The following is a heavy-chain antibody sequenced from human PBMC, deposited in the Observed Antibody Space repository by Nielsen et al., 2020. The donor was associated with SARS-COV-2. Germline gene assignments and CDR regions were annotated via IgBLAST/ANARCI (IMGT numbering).Heavy chain of an antibody. CDR2: IKQDGSEK. D-gene: IGHD1-7*01. J-gene: IGHJ4*02. Sequence: GGSLRLSCAASGFTFTDFWFSWVRQTPGKGLEWVANIKQDGSEKNYVDSVKGRFTISRDNAKSSVYLEMNSLRAEDTAVYYYARAWNFAVHWGQGTLVTVSS. CDR1: GFTFTDFW. CDR3: ARAWNFAVH. V-gene: IGHV3-7*01.